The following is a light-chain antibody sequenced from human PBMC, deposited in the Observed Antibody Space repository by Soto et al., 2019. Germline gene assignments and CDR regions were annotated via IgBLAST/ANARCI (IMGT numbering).Light chain of an antibody. V-gene: IGKV3-20*01. J-gene: IGKJ1*01. Sequence: ENVLTQAPVTLSLSPGERATLSCRASQSVSSSYLAWYQQKPGQAPRLLIYCASSRATGIPDRFSGSGSGTDFTLTISRLEPEDFAVYYCQQYGSSLWTFGQGTKV. CDR2: CAS. CDR1: QSVSSSY. CDR3: QQYGSSLWT.